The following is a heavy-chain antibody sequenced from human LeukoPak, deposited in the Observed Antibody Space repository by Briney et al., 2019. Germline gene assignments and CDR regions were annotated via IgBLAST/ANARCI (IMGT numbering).Heavy chain of an antibody. CDR1: GFTFSSYA. V-gene: IGHV3-23*01. CDR3: AKRGYYDSSGYSDY. J-gene: IGHJ4*02. Sequence: GGSLRLSCAASGFTFSSYAMSWVRQAPGKGLEWVSAISGSGGSTYYADSVKGRFTISRDNSKNTLYLQMNSLRAEDTAVYYCAKRGYYDSSGYSDYWGQGTLVTVSS. D-gene: IGHD3-22*01. CDR2: ISGSGGST.